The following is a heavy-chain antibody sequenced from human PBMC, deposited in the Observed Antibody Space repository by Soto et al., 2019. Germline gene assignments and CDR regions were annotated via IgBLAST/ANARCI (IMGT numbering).Heavy chain of an antibody. J-gene: IGHJ6*02. CDR1: SRSR. V-gene: IGHV3-33*01. CDR2: IWYDGSNK. CDR3: AREPLIAAAGTVDYYYYVMDV. D-gene: IGHD6-13*01. Sequence: SRSRLPPDHQTTGKGLEWVAVIWYDGSNKYYADSVKGRFTISRDNSKNTLYLQMNSLRAEDTAVYYCAREPLIAAAGTVDYYYYVMDVWGQGTTVPVSS.